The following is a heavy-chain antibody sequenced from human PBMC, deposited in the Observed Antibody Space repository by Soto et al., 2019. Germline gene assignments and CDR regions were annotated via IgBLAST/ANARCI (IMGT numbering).Heavy chain of an antibody. D-gene: IGHD3-22*01. CDR3: ARRSFYYSDSSGYHDAFDI. CDR1: GGSIRSSNYY. V-gene: IGHV4-39*01. CDR2: IYYSGST. J-gene: IGHJ3*02. Sequence: QLQLQESGPGLVKSSETLSLTCTVSGGSIRSSNYYWGWIRQPPGKGLEWIGSIYYSGSTYYNPSLMSRVAISVDMATNQFSLKLSSVTAADTAVYYCARRSFYYSDSSGYHDAFDIWGQGTMVTVSS.